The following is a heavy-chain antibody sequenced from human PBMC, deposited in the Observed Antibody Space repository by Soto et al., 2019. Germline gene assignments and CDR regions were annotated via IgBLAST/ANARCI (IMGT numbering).Heavy chain of an antibody. D-gene: IGHD3-3*01. Sequence: GGSLRLSCAASGFTFSSYCIHWVRQAPCKGLEWVAVIWYDGSNKYYADSVKGRFTISRDNSKNTLYLQMNSLRAEDTAVYYCARDQRSGYYYYGTDVWGQGTTVTVSS. CDR3: ARDQRSGYYYYGTDV. V-gene: IGHV3-33*01. CDR2: IWYDGSNK. CDR1: GFTFSSYC. J-gene: IGHJ6*02.